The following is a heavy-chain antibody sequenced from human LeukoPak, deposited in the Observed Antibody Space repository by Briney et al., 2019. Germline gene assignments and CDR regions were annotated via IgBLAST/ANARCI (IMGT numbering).Heavy chain of an antibody. D-gene: IGHD3-3*02. J-gene: IGHJ6*03. Sequence: SETLTLTCTVSAGSISNYYWSWIRQPPGKGLESMGYIYYNGHTNYNPPLKSRVTISVDTSKNQFSLNLSSVTAADTAVYYCATILPVNYYMDVEGKGTTVLVSS. V-gene: IGHV4-59*01. CDR1: AGSISNYY. CDR3: ATILPVNYYMDV. CDR2: IYYNGHT.